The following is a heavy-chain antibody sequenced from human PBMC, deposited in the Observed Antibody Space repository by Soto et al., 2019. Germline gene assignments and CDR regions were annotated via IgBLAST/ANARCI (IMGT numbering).Heavy chain of an antibody. CDR2: IYTSGST. Sequence: PSETLSLTCTVSGGSISSYYWSWIRQPAGKGLEWIGRIYTSGSTNYNPSLKSRVTMSVDTYKNQFSLKLSSVTAADTAVYYCARDSDEYYYGSGSYYTHTVNWFDPWGQGTLVTVSS. CDR3: ARDSDEYYYGSGSYYTHTVNWFDP. CDR1: GGSISSYY. V-gene: IGHV4-4*07. J-gene: IGHJ5*02. D-gene: IGHD3-10*01.